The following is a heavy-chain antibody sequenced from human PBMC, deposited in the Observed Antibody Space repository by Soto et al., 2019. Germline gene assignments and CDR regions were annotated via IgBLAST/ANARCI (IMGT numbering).Heavy chain of an antibody. J-gene: IGHJ6*03. CDR3: ARGAGVLRGYSYMDV. CDR2: IYYSGST. Sequence: SETLSLTCTVSGGSISSSSYFWGWIRQPPGKGLEWIGSIYYSGSTYYNPSLKSRVTISVDTSKNQLSLKLSSVTAADTAVYYCARGAGVLRGYSYMDVWGKGTTVTVSS. CDR1: GGSISSSSYF. V-gene: IGHV4-39*01. D-gene: IGHD5-12*01.